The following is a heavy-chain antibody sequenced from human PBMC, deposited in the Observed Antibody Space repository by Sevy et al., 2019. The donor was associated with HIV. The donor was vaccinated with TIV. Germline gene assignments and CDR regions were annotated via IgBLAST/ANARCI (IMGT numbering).Heavy chain of an antibody. J-gene: IGHJ6*02. CDR2: IYYSGST. CDR3: NRITIFGELISEDGVDV. D-gene: IGHD3-3*01. CDR1: GGSISSSSYY. V-gene: IGHV4-39*01. Sequence: SETLSLTCTVSGGSISSSSYYWVWIRQPPGKGLEWIGTIYYSGSTYYNPSLKSRVTISVDTSKNQFSLKLSSVTAADTAVYYCNRITIFGELISEDGVDVWGQRTTVTVSS.